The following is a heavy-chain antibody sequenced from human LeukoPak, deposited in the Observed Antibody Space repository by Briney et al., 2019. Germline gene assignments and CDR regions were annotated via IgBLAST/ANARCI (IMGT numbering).Heavy chain of an antibody. CDR1: GFTFSSYG. V-gene: IGHV3-30*18. CDR3: AKDLRGCSSTSCYEGTN. J-gene: IGHJ4*02. D-gene: IGHD2-2*01. CDR2: ISHDGSNK. Sequence: PGRSLRLSCAASGFTFSSYGMHWVRQAPGKGLEWVAVISHDGSNKYYADSVKGRFTISRDNSKNTLYLQMNSLRAEDTAVYYCAKDLRGCSSTSCYEGTNWGQGTLVTVSS.